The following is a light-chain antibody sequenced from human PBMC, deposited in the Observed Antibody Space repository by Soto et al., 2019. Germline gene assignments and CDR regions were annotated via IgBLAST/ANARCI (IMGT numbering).Light chain of an antibody. J-gene: IGKJ5*01. CDR1: QSISSW. CDR2: KAS. CDR3: QQSYRTPIT. Sequence: DIQMTQSPSTLSASVGDRVTITCRASQSISSWLAWYQQKPGKAPKLLIYKASTLKSGVPSRFSGSGSGTDFTLTISSLQPEDFGTYYCQQSYRTPITFGQGTRLEIK. V-gene: IGKV1-5*03.